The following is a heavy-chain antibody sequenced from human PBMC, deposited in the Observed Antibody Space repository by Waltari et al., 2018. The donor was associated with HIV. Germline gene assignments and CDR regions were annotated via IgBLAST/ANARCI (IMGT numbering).Heavy chain of an antibody. D-gene: IGHD2-8*01. CDR2: IYYSGSA. Sequence: QVQLQESGPGLVKPSETLSLTCAVSGYSISSGYYWGWIRQPPGKGLEWIGTIYYSGSAYYNPSLKTRVTISLDTSKNQFSLKLSSVTAADTAVYYCARAQHCSNGVCFDHTWFDPWGQGTLVTVSS. V-gene: IGHV4-38-2*01. CDR1: GYSISSGYY. CDR3: ARAQHCSNGVCFDHTWFDP. J-gene: IGHJ5*02.